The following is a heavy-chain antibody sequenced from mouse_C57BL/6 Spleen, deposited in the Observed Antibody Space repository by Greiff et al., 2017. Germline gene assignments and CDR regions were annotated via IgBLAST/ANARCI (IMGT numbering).Heavy chain of an antibody. J-gene: IGHJ1*03. CDR1: GYAFSSYW. V-gene: IGHV1-80*01. CDR3: ARREGLGRYFDV. D-gene: IGHD4-1*01. CDR2: IYPGDGDT. Sequence: QVQLKESGAELVKPGASVKISCKASGYAFSSYWMNWVKQRPGKGLEWIGQIYPGDGDTNYNGKFKGKATLTADKSSSTAYMQLSSLTSEDSAVYFCARREGLGRYFDVWGTGTTVTVSS.